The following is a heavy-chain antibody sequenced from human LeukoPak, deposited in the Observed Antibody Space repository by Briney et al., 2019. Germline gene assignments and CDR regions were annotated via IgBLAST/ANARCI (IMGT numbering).Heavy chain of an antibody. CDR1: GGSISSYY. J-gene: IGHJ4*02. D-gene: IGHD3-16*01. CDR3: ARDRSLGIIDY. CDR2: IYYSGST. V-gene: IGHV4-59*01. Sequence: SETLSLTCTVSGGSISSYYWSWIRQPAGKGLEWIGYIYYSGSTNYNPSLKSRVTISVDASKNHFSLKLSSVTAADTAVYYCARDRSLGIIDYWGQGALVTVSS.